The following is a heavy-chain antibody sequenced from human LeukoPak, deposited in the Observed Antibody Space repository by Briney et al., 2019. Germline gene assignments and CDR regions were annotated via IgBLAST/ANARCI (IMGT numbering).Heavy chain of an antibody. CDR3: ARGSDTAAGLY. D-gene: IGHD6-13*01. CDR1: GXSFSGYY. J-gene: IGHJ4*02. V-gene: IGHV4-34*01. CDR2: INHSGST. Sequence: SETLSLTCAVYGXSFSGYYWSWIRQPPGKGLEWIGEINHSGSTNYNPSLKSRVSISVDSSKNQFSLKVSSVTAADTAVYYCARGSDTAAGLYWGQGTLVTVSS.